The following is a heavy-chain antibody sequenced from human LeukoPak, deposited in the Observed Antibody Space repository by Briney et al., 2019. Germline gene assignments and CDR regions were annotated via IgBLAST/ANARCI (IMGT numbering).Heavy chain of an antibody. V-gene: IGHV1-2*02. CDR1: GYTFSGYY. CDR2: IDPNSGGT. Sequence: GASVKVSCKTSGYTFSGYYMHWVRQAPGQGLEWMGWIDPNSGGTNYAQKFQDRVTMTRDTSISTAYMELSRLRSDDTAVYYCARDHLSYGYGWAYYYYMDVWGKGTTVTISS. CDR3: ARDHLSYGYGWAYYYYMDV. J-gene: IGHJ6*03. D-gene: IGHD5-18*01.